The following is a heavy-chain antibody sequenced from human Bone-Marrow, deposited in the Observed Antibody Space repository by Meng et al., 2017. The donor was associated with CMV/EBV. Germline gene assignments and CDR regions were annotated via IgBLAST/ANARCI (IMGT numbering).Heavy chain of an antibody. J-gene: IGHJ6*02. CDR1: SGSISSNKW. V-gene: IGHV4-4*02. D-gene: IGHD4-23*01. Sequence: SETLSLTCAVSSGSISSNKWWSWVRQPPGKGLEWIGEIHHSGNTNYNPSLKSRVTISIDKSKNQFSLKLSFVTAADTAVYYCVKLGGNGVGYEYGMDVWGQGTTVTVYS. CDR2: IHHSGNT. CDR3: VKLGGNGVGYEYGMDV.